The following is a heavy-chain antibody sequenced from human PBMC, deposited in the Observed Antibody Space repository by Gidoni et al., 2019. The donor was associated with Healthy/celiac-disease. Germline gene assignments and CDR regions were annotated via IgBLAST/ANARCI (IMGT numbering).Heavy chain of an antibody. V-gene: IGHV3-73*02. CDR3: TSNSVVVPAASYYYYMDV. D-gene: IGHD2-2*01. J-gene: IGHJ6*03. Sequence: EVQLVESVGGLVQPGGSLTLSCAASGFTFSGSDMPWVRQASGKGLEWVGSIRSKANSYATAYAASVKGRFNISRDDSKNTAYLQMNSLKTEDTAVYYCTSNSVVVPAASYYYYMDVWGKGTTVTVSS. CDR2: IRSKANSYAT. CDR1: GFTFSGSD.